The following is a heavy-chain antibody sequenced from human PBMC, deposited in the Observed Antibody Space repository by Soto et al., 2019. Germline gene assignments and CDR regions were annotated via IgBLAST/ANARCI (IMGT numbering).Heavy chain of an antibody. CDR2: INSGSGNT. D-gene: IGHD6-19*01. J-gene: IGHJ2*01. V-gene: IGHV1-3*01. Sequence: QVQLVQSWAEVKKPGASVKVSCKASGYTFTNYGIHWVRQAPGQRLEWMGWINSGSGNTKYSQKLQGRVTINRDTSASTAYMELSSLRSEDTAVYYCARSGYSSGWYHWYFDFWGRGTLVTVSS. CDR1: GYTFTNYG. CDR3: ARSGYSSGWYHWYFDF.